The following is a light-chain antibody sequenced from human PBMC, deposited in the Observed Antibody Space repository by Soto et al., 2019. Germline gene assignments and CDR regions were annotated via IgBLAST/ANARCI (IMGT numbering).Light chain of an antibody. J-gene: IGKJ2*01. Sequence: DIPLTQSPSSLSASVGDRVSISCPASQDIRNYLNWYHQEPGKAPRLVIYDTSTLEIGVPTRFGGSGSGTEFSVTIIGLQPEEFGTYYCQQYKNVPYTFGQGTKVEIK. CDR1: QDIRNY. CDR2: DTS. V-gene: IGKV1-33*01. CDR3: QQYKNVPYT.